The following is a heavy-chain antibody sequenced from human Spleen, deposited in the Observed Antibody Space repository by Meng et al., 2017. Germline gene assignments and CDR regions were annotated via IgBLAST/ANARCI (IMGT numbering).Heavy chain of an antibody. D-gene: IGHD2-2*03. V-gene: IGHV3-7*01. J-gene: IGHJ4*02. CDR3: ARWMNY. CDR1: GFTFSSYG. CDR2: IKQDGSEK. Sequence: GESLKISCAASGFTFSSYGMHWVRQAPGKGLEWVANIKQDGSEKYYVDSVKGRFTISRDNAKKSVYLQMNSLRAEDTAVYYCARWMNYWGQGTLVTVSS.